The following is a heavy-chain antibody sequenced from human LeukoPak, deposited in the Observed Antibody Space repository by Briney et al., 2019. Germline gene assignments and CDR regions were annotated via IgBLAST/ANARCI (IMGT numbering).Heavy chain of an antibody. CDR1: GFTFSGSA. CDR3: TRPGTMTNSGY. J-gene: IGHJ4*02. V-gene: IGHV3-73*01. CDR2: IRSKANSYAT. D-gene: IGHD3-22*01. Sequence: GGSLRLSCGASGFTFSGSAIHWVRQASGKGLEWVGRIRSKANSYATAYAASVKGRFTISRDDSKNTAYLQMNSLKTEDTAVYYCTRPGTMTNSGYWGQGTLVTVSS.